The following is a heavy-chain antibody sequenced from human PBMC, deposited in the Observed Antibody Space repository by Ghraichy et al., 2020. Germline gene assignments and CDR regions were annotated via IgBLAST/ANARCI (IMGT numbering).Heavy chain of an antibody. J-gene: IGHJ6*02. D-gene: IGHD6-13*01. Sequence: SETLSLTCTVSGGSISSYYWSWIRQPPGKGLEWIGYIYYSGSTNYNPSLKSRVTISVDTSKNQFSLKLSSVTAADTAVYYCARDSGHPRRYSSSWDLGYYYYGMDVWGQGTTVTVSS. CDR3: ARDSGHPRRYSSSWDLGYYYYGMDV. CDR1: GGSISSYY. CDR2: IYYSGST. V-gene: IGHV4-59*01.